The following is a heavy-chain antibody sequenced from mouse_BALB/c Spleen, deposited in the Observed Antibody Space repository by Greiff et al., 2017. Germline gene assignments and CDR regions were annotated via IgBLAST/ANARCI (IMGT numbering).Heavy chain of an antibody. Sequence: DVKLQESGPGLVKPSQSLSLTCTVTGYSITSDYAWNWIRQFPGNKLEWMGYISYSGSTSYNPSLKSRISITRDTSKNQFFLQLNSVTTEDTATYYCARIYYDYDGFAYWGQGTLVTVSA. D-gene: IGHD2-4*01. CDR3: ARIYYDYDGFAY. V-gene: IGHV3-2*02. CDR1: GYSITSDYA. CDR2: ISYSGST. J-gene: IGHJ3*01.